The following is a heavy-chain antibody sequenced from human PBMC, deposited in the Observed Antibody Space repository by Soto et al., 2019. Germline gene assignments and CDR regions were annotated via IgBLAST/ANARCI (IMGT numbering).Heavy chain of an antibody. V-gene: IGHV4-34*01. CDR1: GGSFSGYY. D-gene: IGHD2-2*01. J-gene: IGHJ6*02. Sequence: SETLSLTCAVYGGSFSGYYWSWIRQPPGKGLEWIGEINHSGSTNCNPSLKSRVTISVDTSKNQFSLKLSSVTAADTAVYYCARAVPLGYCSSTSCYHYYYYGMDVWGQGTTVS. CDR2: INHSGST. CDR3: ARAVPLGYCSSTSCYHYYYYGMDV.